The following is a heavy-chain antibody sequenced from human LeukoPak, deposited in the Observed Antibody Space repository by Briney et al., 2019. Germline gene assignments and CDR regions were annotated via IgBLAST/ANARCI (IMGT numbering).Heavy chain of an antibody. Sequence: GGSLRLSCAVSGFTFSTNSMSWVREAPGKGLEWVSYISSSSSTIYYADSVKGRFTISRDNAKNSLYLQMNSLRAEDTAVYYCARGGEYCSGGNCYRPGAFDIWGQGTMVTVSS. CDR2: ISSSSSTI. CDR1: GFTFSTNS. CDR3: ARGGEYCSGGNCYRPGAFDI. D-gene: IGHD2-15*01. J-gene: IGHJ3*02. V-gene: IGHV3-48*04.